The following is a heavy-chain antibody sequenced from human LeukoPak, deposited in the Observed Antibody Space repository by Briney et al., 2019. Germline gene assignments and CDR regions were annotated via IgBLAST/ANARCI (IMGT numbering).Heavy chain of an antibody. CDR3: AKGTDRIAAAGTPSFDY. V-gene: IGHV3-9*01. D-gene: IGHD6-13*01. CDR1: GFTFSSYS. CDR2: ISWNSGSI. Sequence: GGSLRLSCAASGFTFSSYSMNWVRQAPGKGLEWVSGISWNSGSIGYADSVKGRFTISRDNAKNSLYLQMNSLRAEDTALYYCAKGTDRIAAAGTPSFDYWGQGTLVTVSS. J-gene: IGHJ4*02.